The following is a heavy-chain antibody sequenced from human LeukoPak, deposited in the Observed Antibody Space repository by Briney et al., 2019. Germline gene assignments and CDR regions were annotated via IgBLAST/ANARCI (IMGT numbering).Heavy chain of an antibody. Sequence: APVKVSFKASGYPFPRHYMHWGRPAPGQGLEWKGIINPSGGSTSYAQKFQGRVTMTRDTSTSTVYMELSSLRSEDTAVYYCARDPGRRTHVDTAMPTFDYWGQGTLVTVSS. V-gene: IGHV1-46*01. CDR3: ARDPGRRTHVDTAMPTFDY. J-gene: IGHJ4*02. D-gene: IGHD5-18*01. CDR1: GYPFPRHY. CDR2: INPSGGST.